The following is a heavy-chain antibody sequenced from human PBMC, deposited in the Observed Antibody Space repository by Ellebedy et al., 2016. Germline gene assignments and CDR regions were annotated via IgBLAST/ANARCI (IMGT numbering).Heavy chain of an antibody. D-gene: IGHD3-10*01. CDR1: GFTFRSYA. Sequence: GESLKISCAASGFTFRSYAMSWVRQAQGTGLQWVSGISATGGSTYYAASVKGRFTISRDNSKNTMYLQLNSLRAEDTAMYYCARRSSGTPFDYWGQGILVTVSS. CDR3: ARRSSGTPFDY. V-gene: IGHV3-23*01. CDR2: ISATGGST. J-gene: IGHJ4*02.